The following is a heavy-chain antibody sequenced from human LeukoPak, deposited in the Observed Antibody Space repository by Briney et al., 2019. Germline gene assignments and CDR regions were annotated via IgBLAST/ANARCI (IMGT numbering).Heavy chain of an antibody. V-gene: IGHV4-39*01. J-gene: IGHJ4*02. CDR3: ARHQRPNDYDRSGPPDY. CDR1: GGSISTNNYY. Sequence: SETLSLTCTVSGGSISTNNYYWGWIRQPPGKGLEWIGSISYSGSTSYNPSLKSRVTISVDTSKNQFSLKLSSVTAADTAVYYCARHQRPNDYDRSGPPDYWGQGTLVTVSS. D-gene: IGHD3-22*01. CDR2: ISYSGST.